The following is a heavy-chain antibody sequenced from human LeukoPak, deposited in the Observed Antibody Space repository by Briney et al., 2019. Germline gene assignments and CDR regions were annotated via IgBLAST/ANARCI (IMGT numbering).Heavy chain of an antibody. CDR1: GFTFSSYA. CDR3: AKDREDIVVVVAATLKMDFDY. CDR2: ISGSGGST. J-gene: IGHJ4*02. D-gene: IGHD2-15*01. V-gene: IGHV3-23*01. Sequence: GGSLRLSCAASGFTFSSYAMHWVRQAPGKGLEWVSAISGSGGSTYYADSVKGRFTISRDNSKNTLYLQMNSLRAEDTAVYYCAKDREDIVVVVAATLKMDFDYWGQGTLVTVSS.